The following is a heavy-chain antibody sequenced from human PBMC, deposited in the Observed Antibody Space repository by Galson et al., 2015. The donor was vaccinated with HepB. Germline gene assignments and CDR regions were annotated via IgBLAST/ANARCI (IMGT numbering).Heavy chain of an antibody. CDR1: EYRFSTYW. J-gene: IGHJ6*02. CDR2: VYPGGSDT. D-gene: IGHD3-10*01. V-gene: IGHV5-51*01. Sequence: QSGAEVKRPGESLKISCKGSEYRFSTYWIGWVRQLPGRGLEWMGSVYPGGSDTRYSPSFQGQVTISADKSKTTLYLQMNSLAAEDTAVYYCARDRDTIIGLFSIVRGIIKSGGMDVWGQGTTVTVSS. CDR3: ARDRDTIIGLFSIVRGIIKSGGMDV.